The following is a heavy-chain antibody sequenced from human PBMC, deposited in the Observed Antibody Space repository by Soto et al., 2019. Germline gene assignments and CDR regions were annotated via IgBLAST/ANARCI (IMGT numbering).Heavy chain of an antibody. J-gene: IGHJ4*02. CDR2: INPSGGST. D-gene: IGHD7-27*01. CDR1: GYTFTIYY. CDR3: ARDGSSNWVDY. V-gene: IGHV1-46*01. Sequence: QVQLVQSGAEEKKPGASVKVSCKASGYTFTIYYMHWVRQPPGQGLEWMGRINPSGGSTSYAQKFQGRVTMTRDTSTSTVYMDLSSLRSDDTAVYYCARDGSSNWVDYWGQGTLVTVSS.